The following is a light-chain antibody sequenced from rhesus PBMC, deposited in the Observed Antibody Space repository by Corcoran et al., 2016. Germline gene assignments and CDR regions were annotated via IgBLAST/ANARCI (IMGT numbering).Light chain of an antibody. Sequence: DIQLTQSPSSLSASVGDRVTITCRASQGISSYLAWYQQKSGKAPKLLIFDASSLQSVVPSRFSGSGSGIEFTLTISRLQPEDFATYYCQQRNTFPFTFGPGTKLDIK. CDR1: QGISSY. J-gene: IGKJ3*01. CDR2: DAS. V-gene: IGKV1-38*01. CDR3: QQRNTFPFT.